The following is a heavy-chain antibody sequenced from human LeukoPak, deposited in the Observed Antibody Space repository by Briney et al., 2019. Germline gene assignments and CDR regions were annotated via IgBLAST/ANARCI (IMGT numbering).Heavy chain of an antibody. J-gene: IGHJ4*02. CDR3: ARDVAGGYFDY. Sequence: PSETLSLTCTVSGGSISSSSYYWGWIRQPPGKGLEWIGSIYYSGSTYYNPSLKSRVTISVDTSKNQFSLKLSSVTAADTAVYYCARDVAGGYFDYWGQGTLVTVSS. CDR1: GGSISSSSYY. D-gene: IGHD1-14*01. V-gene: IGHV4-39*07. CDR2: IYYSGST.